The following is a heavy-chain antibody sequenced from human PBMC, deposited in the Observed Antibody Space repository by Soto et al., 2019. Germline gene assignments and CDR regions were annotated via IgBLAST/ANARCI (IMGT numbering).Heavy chain of an antibody. CDR3: ARDRFSLGIAVADHLDY. CDR2: ISSSSSYI. V-gene: IGHV3-21*01. D-gene: IGHD6-19*01. CDR1: GFTFSSYS. J-gene: IGHJ4*02. Sequence: GGSLRLSCAASGFTFSSYSMNWVRQAPGKGLEWVSSISSSSSYIYYADSVKGRFTISRDNAKNSLYLQMNSLRAEDTAVYYCARDRFSLGIAVADHLDYWGQGTLVTVSS.